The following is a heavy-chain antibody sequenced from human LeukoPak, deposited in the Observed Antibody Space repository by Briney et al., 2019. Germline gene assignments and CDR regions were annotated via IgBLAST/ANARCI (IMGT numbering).Heavy chain of an antibody. CDR1: GFTFSSYS. V-gene: IGHV3-48*04. CDR2: ISSSSRTI. Sequence: GGSLRLSCAASGFTFSSYSMNWVRQAPGKGLEWVSYISSSSRTIYYADSVKGRFTISRDNAKNTLYLQMNSLRAEDTAVYYCARTQLLWFGELWPFDYWGQGTLVTVSS. CDR3: ARTQLLWFGELWPFDY. J-gene: IGHJ4*02. D-gene: IGHD3-10*01.